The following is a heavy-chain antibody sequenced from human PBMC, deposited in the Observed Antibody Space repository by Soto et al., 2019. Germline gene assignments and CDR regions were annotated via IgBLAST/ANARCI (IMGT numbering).Heavy chain of an antibody. Sequence: QVQLVQSGAEEKKPGASVKVSCKASGYTFTSYAMHWVRQAPGQRLEWMGWINAGNGNTIYSQKFQGRVTITRDTSASTAYMEMSSLRSEDTAVYYCARSIVVVTALDYWGQGTLVTVSS. V-gene: IGHV1-3*05. D-gene: IGHD2-21*02. J-gene: IGHJ4*02. CDR1: GYTFTSYA. CDR3: ARSIVVVTALDY. CDR2: INAGNGNT.